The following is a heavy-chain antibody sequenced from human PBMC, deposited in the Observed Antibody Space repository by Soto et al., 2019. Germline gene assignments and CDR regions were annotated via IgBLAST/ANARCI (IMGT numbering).Heavy chain of an antibody. CDR3: GRGFGGTH. D-gene: IGHD2-15*01. CDR2: INQDRSAK. Sequence: EVQLVESGGGLVQPGGSLSLSCAASGFTFNNYYMVWVRQAPGRGLEWVANINQDRSAKYYVDSVKGRFTISRDNAKSSLYLQINSLRAEDTARYYCGRGFGGTHWGQGSLVTVPS. J-gene: IGHJ4*02. V-gene: IGHV3-7*05. CDR1: GFTFNNYY.